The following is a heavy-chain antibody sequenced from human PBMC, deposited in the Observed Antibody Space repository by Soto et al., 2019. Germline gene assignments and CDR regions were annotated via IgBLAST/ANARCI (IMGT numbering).Heavy chain of an antibody. J-gene: IGHJ3*02. CDR3: ARDAADYQIAVAAYDAFDI. CDR1: GVTFISYA. Sequence: GGSLRLSCAASGVTFISYAMSWVRQAPGKGLEWVSDISSSSSTIYYADSVKGRFTISRGNAKNSLYLQMNSLRAEDTAVYYCARDAADYQIAVAAYDAFDIWGQGTMVT. D-gene: IGHD6-19*01. V-gene: IGHV3-48*01. CDR2: ISSSSSTI.